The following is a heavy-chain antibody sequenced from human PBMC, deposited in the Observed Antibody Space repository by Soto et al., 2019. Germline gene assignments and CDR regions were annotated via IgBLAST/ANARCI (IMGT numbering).Heavy chain of an antibody. Sequence: GASVKVSCKASGGTFSSYTISWVRQAPGQGLEWMGWINTSKGNTNYAQKFQGRVTMTTDTSTSTAYMELRSLRSDDTAVYYCATRSPAFDYWGQGTLVTVSS. CDR3: ATRSPAFDY. CDR2: INTSKGNT. J-gene: IGHJ4*02. V-gene: IGHV1-18*01. CDR1: GGTFSSYT.